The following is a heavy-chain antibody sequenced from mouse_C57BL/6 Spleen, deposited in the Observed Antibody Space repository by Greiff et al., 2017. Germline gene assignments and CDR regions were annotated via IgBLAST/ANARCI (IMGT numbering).Heavy chain of an antibody. J-gene: IGHJ3*01. Sequence: DVKLVESGGGLVKPGGSLKLSCAASGFTFSSYTMSWVRQTPEKRLEWVATISGGGGNTYSPDSVKGRFTISIDNAKNTLYLEMSSLRSEDTALYYCARVRGYGNDEGFAYWGQGTLVTVSA. CDR2: ISGGGGNT. CDR3: ARVRGYGNDEGFAY. CDR1: GFTFSSYT. D-gene: IGHD2-2*01. V-gene: IGHV5-9*01.